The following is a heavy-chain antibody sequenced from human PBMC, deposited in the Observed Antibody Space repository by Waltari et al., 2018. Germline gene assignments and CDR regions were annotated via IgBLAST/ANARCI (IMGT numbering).Heavy chain of an antibody. V-gene: IGHV4-39*01. CDR3: VRHEGTRTTARAHFDS. Sequence: QLQLQESGPGLVKPSETLSLSCTVSGGSITSGDSSWGWIRQSPGKGLEWIGGIFFSVRTYYNPSLKSRLAISVDTSKNQFSLKLSSVTAADTAVYYCVRHEGTRTTARAHFDSWGQGTLVAVSS. CDR1: GGSITSGDSS. CDR2: IFFSVRT. D-gene: IGHD4-17*01. J-gene: IGHJ4*02.